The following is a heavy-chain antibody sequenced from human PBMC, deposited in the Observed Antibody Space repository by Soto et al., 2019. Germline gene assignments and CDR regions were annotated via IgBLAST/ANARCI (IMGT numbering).Heavy chain of an antibody. J-gene: IGHJ3*02. Sequence: SQTLSLTCAISGDSVSSNSAAWNWIRQSPSRGLECLIRTYYRSKWYNDYAVSVKSRITISPDTSKNQFSLQLNSVTPEDTAVYYCARVLAAQNAFDIWGQGIMVTVSS. D-gene: IGHD6-6*01. CDR3: ARVLAAQNAFDI. CDR1: GDSVSSNSAA. V-gene: IGHV6-1*01. CDR2: TYYRSKWYN.